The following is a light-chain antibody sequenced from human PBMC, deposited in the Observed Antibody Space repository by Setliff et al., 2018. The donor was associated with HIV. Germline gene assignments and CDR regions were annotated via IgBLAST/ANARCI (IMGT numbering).Light chain of an antibody. CDR2: DVT. CDR3: TSYANSSTYI. J-gene: IGLJ1*01. CDR1: SSDVGGFNF. Sequence: QSALAQPASMSGSLGQSITVSCTGTSSDVGGFNFVSWYQRHPGKAPRLMIYDVTNRPSGVSNRFSGSKSGNTASLTISGLQAEDEADYYCTSYANSSTYIFGTGTKVTVL. V-gene: IGLV2-14*03.